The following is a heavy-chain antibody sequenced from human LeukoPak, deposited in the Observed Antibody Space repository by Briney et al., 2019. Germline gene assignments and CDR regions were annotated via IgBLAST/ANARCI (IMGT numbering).Heavy chain of an antibody. CDR1: GFTFSSYS. V-gene: IGHV3-21*01. Sequence: KTGGPLRLSCAASGFTFSSYSMNWVRQAPGKGLEWVSSISSSSSYIYYADSVKGRFTISRDNAKNSLYLQMNSLRAEDTAVYYCARLPAAGMGYWGQGTLVTVSS. CDR2: ISSSSSYI. D-gene: IGHD6-13*01. J-gene: IGHJ4*02. CDR3: ARLPAAGMGY.